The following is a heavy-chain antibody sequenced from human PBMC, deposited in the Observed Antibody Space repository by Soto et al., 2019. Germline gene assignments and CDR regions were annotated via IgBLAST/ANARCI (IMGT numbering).Heavy chain of an antibody. D-gene: IGHD3-22*01. J-gene: IGHJ6*02. CDR2: IYYSGST. CDR3: AREGYSSGYYYYYGMDV. CDR1: GGSISSYY. Sequence: QVQLQESGPGLVKPSETLSLTCTVSGGSISSYYWSWIRQPPGKGLEWIGYIYYSGSTNYNPSLTSRVTISVDTSTNQFSLKLSSVTAADTAVYYCAREGYSSGYYYYYGMDVWGQGTTVTVSS. V-gene: IGHV4-59*01.